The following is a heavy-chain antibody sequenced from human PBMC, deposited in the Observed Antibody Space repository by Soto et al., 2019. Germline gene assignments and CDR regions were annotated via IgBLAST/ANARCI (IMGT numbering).Heavy chain of an antibody. CDR2: ISGSGGST. J-gene: IGHJ6*03. Sequence: DVQLLESGGGLVQPGGSLRLSCAASGFTFSSYAMSWVRQAPGKGLEWVSAISGSGGSTYYADSVKGRFTISRDNSKNTLYLQMNSLRAEDTAVYYCAKATVTTWDYYYYMDVWGKGTTVTVSS. V-gene: IGHV3-23*01. CDR3: AKATVTTWDYYYYMDV. CDR1: GFTFSSYA. D-gene: IGHD4-17*01.